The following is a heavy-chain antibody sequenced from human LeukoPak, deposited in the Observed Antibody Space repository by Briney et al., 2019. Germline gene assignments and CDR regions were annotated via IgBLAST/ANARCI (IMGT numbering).Heavy chain of an antibody. CDR3: ASRQRVRGPRNWFDP. D-gene: IGHD3-10*01. CDR2: INHSGST. V-gene: IGHV4-34*01. CDR1: GGSFSGYY. J-gene: IGHJ5*02. Sequence: PSETLSLTCAVYGGSFSGYYWSWIRQPPGKGLEWIGEINHSGSTNYNPSLKSRVTISVDTSKNQFSLKLSSVTAADMAVYYCASRQRVRGPRNWFDPWGQGTLVTVSS.